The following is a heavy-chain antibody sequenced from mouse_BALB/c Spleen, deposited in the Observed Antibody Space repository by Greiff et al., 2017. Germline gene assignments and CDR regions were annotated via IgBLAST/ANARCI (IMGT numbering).Heavy chain of an antibody. CDR3: ARGGNYRAMDY. J-gene: IGHJ4*01. CDR2: IWGDGST. V-gene: IGHV2-6-7*01. CDR1: GFSLTGYG. D-gene: IGHD2-1*01. Sequence: VQLQESGPGLVAPSQSLSITCTVSGFSLTGYGVNWVRQPPGKGLEWLGMIWGDGSTDYNSALKSRLSISKDNSKSQVFLKMNSLQTDDTARYYCARGGNYRAMDYWGQGTSVTVSS.